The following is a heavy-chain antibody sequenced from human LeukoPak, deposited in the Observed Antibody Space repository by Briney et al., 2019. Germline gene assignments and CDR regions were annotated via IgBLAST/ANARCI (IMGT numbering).Heavy chain of an antibody. Sequence: ASVKVSRKASGYTFTGYYMHWVRQAPGQGLEWMGWINPNSGGTNYAQKFQGRVTMTRDTSISTAYMELSRLRSDDTAVYYCARPKRAVGDWFDPWGQGTLVTVSS. CDR3: ARPKRAVGDWFDP. D-gene: IGHD6-19*01. CDR2: INPNSGGT. J-gene: IGHJ5*02. V-gene: IGHV1-2*02. CDR1: GYTFTGYY.